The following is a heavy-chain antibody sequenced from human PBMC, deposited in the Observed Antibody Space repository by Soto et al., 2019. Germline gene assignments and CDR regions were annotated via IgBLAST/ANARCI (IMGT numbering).Heavy chain of an antibody. Sequence: SVKVSCKASGGTFSSYAISWVRQAPGQGLEWMGGIIPIFGTANYAQKFQGRVTITADESTSTAYMELSSLRSEDTAVYYCAREISSTNAFDIWGQGTMVTVSS. D-gene: IGHD5-12*01. CDR1: GGTFSSYA. CDR3: AREISSTNAFDI. J-gene: IGHJ3*02. CDR2: IIPIFGTA. V-gene: IGHV1-69*13.